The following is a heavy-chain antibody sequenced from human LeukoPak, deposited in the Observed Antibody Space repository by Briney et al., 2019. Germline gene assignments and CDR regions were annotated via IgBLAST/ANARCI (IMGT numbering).Heavy chain of an antibody. J-gene: IGHJ2*01. CDR2: ITNSGSKT. CDR3: ARVAPGGNFDL. D-gene: IGHD3-16*01. Sequence: PGESLRLSCAASGFTFSGYAMHWVRQAPGKGLEYVSAITNSGSKTYYANSVKGRFTISRDNSKNTLFLQMGSLRAEDMAVYYCARVAPGGNFDLWGRGTLVAVPS. V-gene: IGHV3-64*01. CDR1: GFTFSGYA.